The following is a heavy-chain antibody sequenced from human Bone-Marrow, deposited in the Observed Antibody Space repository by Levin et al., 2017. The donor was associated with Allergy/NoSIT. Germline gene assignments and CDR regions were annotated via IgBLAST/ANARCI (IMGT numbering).Heavy chain of an antibody. Sequence: GGSLRLSCAASGFTLSSYWMHWVRQAPGKGLVWVSRINSDGSSTRYVDSVKGRFTISRDNAKNTLYLQMNSLRAEDTAVSYCARGIGYCSGGTCYSVLGDSWRQGTLVTVSS. V-gene: IGHV3-74*01. D-gene: IGHD2-15*01. J-gene: IGHJ5*01. CDR3: ARGIGYCSGGTCYSVLGDS. CDR2: INSDGSST. CDR1: GFTLSSYW.